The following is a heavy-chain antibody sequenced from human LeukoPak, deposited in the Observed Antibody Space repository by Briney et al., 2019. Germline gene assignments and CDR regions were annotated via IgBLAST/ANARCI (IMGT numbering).Heavy chain of an antibody. Sequence: GSLRLSCAASGFTFRSYWMSWVRQAPGKGLEWVANIKQDGSEKYYVDSVKGRFTISRDNAKNSLYLQMNSLRAGDTALYYCARKMCGSDCYYSPYAFDIWGQGTMVTVSS. D-gene: IGHD2-21*01. J-gene: IGHJ3*02. CDR2: IKQDGSEK. CDR1: GFTFRSYW. V-gene: IGHV3-7*03. CDR3: ARKMCGSDCYYSPYAFDI.